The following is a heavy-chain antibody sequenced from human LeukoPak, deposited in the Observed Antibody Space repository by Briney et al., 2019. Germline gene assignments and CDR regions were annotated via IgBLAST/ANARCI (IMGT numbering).Heavy chain of an antibody. CDR2: IRTKTYGRTT. D-gene: IGHD5-18*01. CDR3: TRVSPTGYSYGYLRAFDI. Sequence: GGSLRLSCAASGFTFSSHAMSWVRQAPGKGLEWVGFIRTKTYGRTTEYAASVKGRFTISRDDSKSIAYLQMNSLKTEDTAVYFCTRVSPTGYSYGYLRAFDIWGQGTMVTVSS. J-gene: IGHJ3*02. V-gene: IGHV3-49*04. CDR1: GFTFSSHA.